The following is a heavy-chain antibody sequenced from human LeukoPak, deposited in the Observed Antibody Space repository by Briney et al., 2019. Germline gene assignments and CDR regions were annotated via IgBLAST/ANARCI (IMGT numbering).Heavy chain of an antibody. CDR3: AKDPHTGWFDY. D-gene: IGHD6-19*01. Sequence: PGGSLRLSCAASGFTFSSYAMTWVRQAPGKGLEWVSTIGDSGDNTYYADSVKGRFTISRDNSKNTLYLQMTSLRAEDTAVHYCAKDPHTGWFDYWGQGTLVTVSS. CDR2: IGDSGDNT. J-gene: IGHJ4*02. CDR1: GFTFSSYA. V-gene: IGHV3-23*01.